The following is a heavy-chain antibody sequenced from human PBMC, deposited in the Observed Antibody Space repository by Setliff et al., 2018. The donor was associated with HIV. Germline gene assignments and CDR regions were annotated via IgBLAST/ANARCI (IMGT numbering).Heavy chain of an antibody. V-gene: IGHV7-4-1*01. D-gene: IGHD1-26*01. CDR3: ARVGSYWSTFDY. CDR2: INTETGNP. J-gene: IGHJ4*02. CDR1: GYTLTTFG. Sequence: ASVKVSCKASGYTLTTFGISWVRQVPGQGLEWMGWINTETGNPMYAQGFKGRFVFSLNTSVSTAYLQIGTLKTEDTAIYYCARVGSYWSTFDYWGQGALGSVSS.